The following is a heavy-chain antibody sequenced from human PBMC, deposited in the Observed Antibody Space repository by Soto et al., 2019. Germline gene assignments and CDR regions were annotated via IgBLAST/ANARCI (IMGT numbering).Heavy chain of an antibody. J-gene: IGHJ4*02. CDR3: AKAHDILTGYSPVGY. CDR2: ISWDGGST. V-gene: IGHV3-43*01. Sequence: GGSLRLSCAASGFTFDDYTMHWVRQAPGKGLEWVSLISWDGGSTYYADSVKGRFTISRDNSKNSLYLQMNSLRTEDTALYYCAKAHDILTGYSPVGYWGQGTLVTVSS. CDR1: GFTFDDYT. D-gene: IGHD3-9*01.